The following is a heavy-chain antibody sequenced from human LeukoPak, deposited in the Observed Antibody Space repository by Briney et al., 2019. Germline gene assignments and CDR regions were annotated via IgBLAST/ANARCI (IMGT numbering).Heavy chain of an antibody. CDR3: ARARRDGYNPVGYFDY. CDR1: GFTFSSYS. CDR2: ISSSSSYI. Sequence: PGGSLRLSCAASGFTFSSYSMNWVRQAPGKGLEWVSSISSSSSYIYYADSVKGRFTISRDNAKNSLYLQMNSLRAEDTAVYYCARARRDGYNPVGYFDYWGQGTLVTVSS. V-gene: IGHV3-21*01. J-gene: IGHJ4*02. D-gene: IGHD5-12*01.